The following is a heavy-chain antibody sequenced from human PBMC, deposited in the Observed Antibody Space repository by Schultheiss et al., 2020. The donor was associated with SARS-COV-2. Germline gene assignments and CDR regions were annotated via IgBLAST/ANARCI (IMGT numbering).Heavy chain of an antibody. Sequence: GSLRLYCAASGFTFSSYWMSWVRQAPGKGLEWVSAISGVGSTYYADSVKGRFTISRDNSKNSLYLQMNSLRAEDTAVYYCARDGAPMIVVVSFDYWGQGTLVTVSS. CDR3: ARDGAPMIVVVSFDY. V-gene: IGHV3-69-1*02. J-gene: IGHJ4*02. D-gene: IGHD3-22*01. CDR2: ISGVGST. CDR1: GFTFSSYW.